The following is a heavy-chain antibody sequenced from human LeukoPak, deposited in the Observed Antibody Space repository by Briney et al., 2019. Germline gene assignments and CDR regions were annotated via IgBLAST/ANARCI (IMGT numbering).Heavy chain of an antibody. J-gene: IGHJ4*02. CDR3: ARVSFDSSSWIYYFDY. V-gene: IGHV4-30-2*01. Sequence: SETLSLTCTVSGGSISSGGYYWGWIRQPPGKGLEWIGYIYHSGSTYYNPSLKSRVTISVDRSKNQFSLKLSSVTAADTAVYYCARVSFDSSSWIYYFDYWGQGTLVTVSS. CDR1: GGSISSGGYY. CDR2: IYHSGST. D-gene: IGHD6-13*01.